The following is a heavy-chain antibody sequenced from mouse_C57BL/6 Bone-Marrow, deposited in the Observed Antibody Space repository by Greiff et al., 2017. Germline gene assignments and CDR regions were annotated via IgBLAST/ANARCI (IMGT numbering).Heavy chain of an antibody. Sequence: QVQLQQSGAELVKPGASVKISCKASGYAFSSYWMNWVKQRPGKGLEWIGQIYPGDGDTNYNGKFKGKATLTADKSSSTAYMQLSSLTSEDSAVYFCARWRDGYLAWFAYWGQGTLVTVSA. CDR3: ARWRDGYLAWFAY. V-gene: IGHV1-80*01. D-gene: IGHD2-3*01. CDR1: GYAFSSYW. CDR2: IYPGDGDT. J-gene: IGHJ3*01.